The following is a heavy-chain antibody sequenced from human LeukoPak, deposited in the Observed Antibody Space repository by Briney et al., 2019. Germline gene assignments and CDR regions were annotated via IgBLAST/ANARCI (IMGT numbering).Heavy chain of an antibody. J-gene: IGHJ4*02. D-gene: IGHD4-17*01. Sequence: GGSLRLSCAASGFTFVNYDMTWVRQAPGKGLEWVATMSGGAGGTFYADSVKGRFSISRDNSHYTLYLQMNSLRPEDTAVYYCAKTRTTVTTLDYWGQGTLVTVSS. CDR2: MSGGAGGT. CDR3: AKTRTTVTTLDY. V-gene: IGHV3-23*01. CDR1: GFTFVNYD.